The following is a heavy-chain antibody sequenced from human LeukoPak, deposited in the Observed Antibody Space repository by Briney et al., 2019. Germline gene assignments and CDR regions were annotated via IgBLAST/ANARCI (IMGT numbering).Heavy chain of an antibody. Sequence: SETLSLTCTVSGYSISSGYYWGWMRQPPGKGLEWIGSIYHSGSTYYNPSLKSRVTISVDTSKNQFSLKLSSVTAADTAVYYCARGPRDDYGDAVPFDYWGQGTLVTVSS. CDR1: GYSISSGYY. V-gene: IGHV4-38-2*02. J-gene: IGHJ4*02. CDR2: IYHSGST. D-gene: IGHD4-17*01. CDR3: ARGPRDDYGDAVPFDY.